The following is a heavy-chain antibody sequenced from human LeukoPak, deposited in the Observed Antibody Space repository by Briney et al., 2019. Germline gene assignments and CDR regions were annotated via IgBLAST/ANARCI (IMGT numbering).Heavy chain of an antibody. D-gene: IGHD6-13*01. V-gene: IGHV1-18*01. CDR3: AKDGVGLGDAGYSSSWYLRLYYYYYYMDV. CDR1: GYTFTSYG. Sequence: ASVKVSCKASGYTFTSYGISWVRQAPGQGLEWMGWISAYNGNTNYAQKLQGRVTMTTDTSTSTAYMELRSLRSDDTAVYYCAKDGVGLGDAGYSSSWYLRLYYYYYYMDVWGKGTTVTISS. CDR2: ISAYNGNT. J-gene: IGHJ6*03.